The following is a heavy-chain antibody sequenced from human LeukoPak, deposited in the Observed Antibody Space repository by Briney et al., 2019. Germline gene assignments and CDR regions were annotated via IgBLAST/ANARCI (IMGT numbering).Heavy chain of an antibody. CDR1: GFSCSSYA. CDR3: AKAPVTSCRGAFCYPFDY. Sequence: PGGSLRLSCATSGFSCSSYAMSWVRQAPGKGLEWVSAMRSSDDGRYYAASVRGRFTISRDTSRSTLYLQMNSLRAENAAVYYCAKAPVTSCRGAFCYPFDYWGQGTLVTVSS. CDR2: MRSSDDGR. J-gene: IGHJ4*02. D-gene: IGHD2-15*01. V-gene: IGHV3-23*01.